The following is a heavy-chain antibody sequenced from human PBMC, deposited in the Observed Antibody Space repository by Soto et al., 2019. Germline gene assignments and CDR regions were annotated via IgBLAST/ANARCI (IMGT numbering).Heavy chain of an antibody. V-gene: IGHV3-66*01. D-gene: IGHD3-22*01. J-gene: IGHJ4*02. Sequence: GGSLRLSCAASGFTVSNSYMSWVRQAPGKGLEWVSAIYSGGSTYYADSVKGRFTISRDNSRNTLYLQMNSLRAEDTAVYYCAKNPGYYYDSTGYHFDYWGQGTLVTVSS. CDR2: IYSGGST. CDR1: GFTVSNSY. CDR3: AKNPGYYYDSTGYHFDY.